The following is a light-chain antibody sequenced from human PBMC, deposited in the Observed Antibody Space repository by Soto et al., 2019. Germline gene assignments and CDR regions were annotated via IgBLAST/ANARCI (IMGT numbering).Light chain of an antibody. CDR3: QQTYGTPIT. CDR1: QIINNY. J-gene: IGKJ5*01. V-gene: IGKV1-39*01. CDR2: AAF. Sequence: DIQVTQSPSSLSASLGDRVTITCRSSQIINNYLNWYQQKPGKAPKVLIYAAFNLQSGVPSRFSGSGSGTDFTLTISSLQPEDFASYYCQQTYGTPITFGQGTRLEIK.